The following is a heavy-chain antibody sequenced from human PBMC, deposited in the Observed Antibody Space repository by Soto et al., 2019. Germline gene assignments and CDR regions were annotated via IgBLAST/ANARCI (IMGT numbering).Heavy chain of an antibody. J-gene: IGHJ6*02. CDR1: GFTFDDYA. Sequence: GGSLRLSCAASGFTFDDYAMHWVRQAPGKGLEWVSGISWNSGSIGYADSVKGRFTISRDNAKNSLYLQMNSLRAEDTALYYCAKDSSPLAVAGYDYYYGMDVWGQGTTVTVSS. V-gene: IGHV3-9*01. CDR3: AKDSSPLAVAGYDYYYGMDV. CDR2: ISWNSGSI. D-gene: IGHD6-19*01.